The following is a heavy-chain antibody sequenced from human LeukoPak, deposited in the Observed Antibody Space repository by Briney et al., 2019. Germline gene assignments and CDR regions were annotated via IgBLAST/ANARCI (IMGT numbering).Heavy chain of an antibody. CDR2: ISSNGGST. V-gene: IGHV3-64*04. D-gene: IGHD1-26*01. Sequence: PGGSLRLSCSASGFTFSRYAMHWVRQAPGKGLEYVSAISSNGGSTYYADSVKGRFTISRDNAKNTLFLQMNSLRAEDTAVYYCANGGSGSSYSHNVYWGQGTLVTVSS. CDR3: ANGGSGSSYSHNVY. CDR1: GFTFSRYA. J-gene: IGHJ4*02.